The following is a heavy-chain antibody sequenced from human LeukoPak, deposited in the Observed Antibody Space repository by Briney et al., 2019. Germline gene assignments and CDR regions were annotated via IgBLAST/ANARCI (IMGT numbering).Heavy chain of an antibody. J-gene: IGHJ4*02. CDR2: INHSGST. CDR1: GGSFSGYY. Sequence: PSETLSLTCAVYGGSFSGYYWSWIRQPPGKGLEWIGEINHSGSTNHNPSLKSRVTISVDTSKNQLSLKLTSVTAADTAVYYCARGEYGVNSGFWGLFDHWGQGTLVTVSS. D-gene: IGHD4-23*01. V-gene: IGHV4-34*01. CDR3: ARGEYGVNSGFWGLFDH.